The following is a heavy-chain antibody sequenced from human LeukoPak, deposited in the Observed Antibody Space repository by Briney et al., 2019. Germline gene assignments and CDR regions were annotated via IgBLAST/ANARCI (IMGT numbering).Heavy chain of an antibody. CDR1: GLTFSDHW. J-gene: IGHJ6*02. D-gene: IGHD5-24*01. CDR3: AGGRGVV. CDR2: IKLDGIEQ. V-gene: IGHV3-7*01. Sequence: GGSLRLSCVASGLTFSDHWMNWVHQAPGKGLEWVANIKLDGIEQYYVDSVKGRFTISRDNAKNSLYLQMNSLRAEDTAVYYCAGGRGVVWGQGTTVTVSS.